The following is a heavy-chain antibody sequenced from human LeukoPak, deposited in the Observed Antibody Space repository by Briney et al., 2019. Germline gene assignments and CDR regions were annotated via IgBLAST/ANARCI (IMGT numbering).Heavy chain of an antibody. CDR1: GFTFSSYA. V-gene: IGHV3-30-3*01. D-gene: IGHD5-24*01. CDR3: ARDRVTRWLPWHVNYYGMDV. J-gene: IGHJ6*02. Sequence: GGSLRLSCAASGFTFSSYAMHWVRQAPGKGLEWVAVISYDGSNKYYADSVKGRFTISRDNSKNTLYLQMNSLRAEDTAVYYCARDRVTRWLPWHVNYYGMDVWGQGTTVTVSS. CDR2: ISYDGSNK.